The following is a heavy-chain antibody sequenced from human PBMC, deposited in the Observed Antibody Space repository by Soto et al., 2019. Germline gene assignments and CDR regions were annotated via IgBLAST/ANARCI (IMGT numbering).Heavy chain of an antibody. J-gene: IGHJ3*02. Sequence: QITLKESGPTLVKPTQTLTLTCTFSGFSLSTSGVVVGWIRQPPGKALEWLALIYWDDDKRYSPSLKSRLTITKDTSKNQVVLTMTNMDPVDTATYYCAHSHDILTGYSPLDDFDIWGQGTMFTVSS. D-gene: IGHD3-9*01. CDR1: GFSLSTSGVV. CDR2: IYWDDDK. V-gene: IGHV2-5*02. CDR3: AHSHDILTGYSPLDDFDI.